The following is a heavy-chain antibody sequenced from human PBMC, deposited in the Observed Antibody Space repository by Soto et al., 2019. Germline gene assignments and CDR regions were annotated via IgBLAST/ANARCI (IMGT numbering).Heavy chain of an antibody. CDR2: INTSGNT. Sequence: SETLSLTCTVSGGSISSYYWSWIRQPAGKGLEWIGRINTSGNTNCNPSLKSRVTMSVDTSKNQFSLKLSSVTAADTAVYYCASFDDSGSGAAFHIWGQGTMVTVSS. CDR3: ASFDDSGSGAAFHI. CDR1: GGSISSYY. D-gene: IGHD3-10*01. J-gene: IGHJ3*02. V-gene: IGHV4-4*07.